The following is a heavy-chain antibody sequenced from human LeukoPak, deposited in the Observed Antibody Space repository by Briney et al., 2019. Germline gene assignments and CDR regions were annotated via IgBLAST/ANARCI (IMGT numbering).Heavy chain of an antibody. D-gene: IGHD3-22*01. V-gene: IGHV3-7*01. J-gene: IGHJ3*02. CDR3: ARDRGYYDSSGPHATDAFDI. Sequence: GGSLRLSCAASGFTVSSNYMSWVRQAPGKGLEWVANIKQDGSEKYYVDSVKGRFTISRDNAKNSLYLQMNSLRAEDTAVYYCARDRGYYDSSGPHATDAFDIWGQGTMVTVSS. CDR1: GFTVSSNY. CDR2: IKQDGSEK.